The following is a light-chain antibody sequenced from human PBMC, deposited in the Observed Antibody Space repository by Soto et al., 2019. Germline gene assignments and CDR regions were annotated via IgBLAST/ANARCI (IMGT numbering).Light chain of an antibody. CDR2: GAS. Sequence: EIVMTQSPATLSVSPGERATLSCRACQRISINLAWYQQKPGQAPRLLIYGASTRATGIPARFSGSGSETEFTLTISSLQSEDSAVYYCQHYNNWPPYTFGQGTKLEIK. CDR1: QRISIN. J-gene: IGKJ2*01. V-gene: IGKV3-15*01. CDR3: QHYNNWPPYT.